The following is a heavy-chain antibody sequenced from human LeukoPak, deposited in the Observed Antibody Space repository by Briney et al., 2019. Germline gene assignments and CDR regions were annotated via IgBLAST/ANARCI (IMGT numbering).Heavy chain of an antibody. Sequence: ASVKVSCKASGYTFTGYYMHWVRQAPGQGLEWMGWINPNSGGTNYAQKFQGWVTMTRDTSISTAYMELSRLRSDDTAVYYCAREGWAYCGGDCSNYYYYGMDVWGQGTTVTVSS. V-gene: IGHV1-2*04. J-gene: IGHJ6*02. CDR3: AREGWAYCGGDCSNYYYYGMDV. D-gene: IGHD2-21*02. CDR1: GYTFTGYY. CDR2: INPNSGGT.